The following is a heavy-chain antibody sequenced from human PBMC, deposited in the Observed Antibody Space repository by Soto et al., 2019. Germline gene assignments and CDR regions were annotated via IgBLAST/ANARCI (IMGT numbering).Heavy chain of an antibody. Sequence: PSETLSLTCTVSGGSIRSGGYYLSWIRQHPGKGLEWIGYMYYSGDTDYNPSLKSRVSISVDKSKNQLSLKLSSVTAADTAVYYCAKSRPYAYDSSGYGAFDIWGQGTRVTVS. CDR1: GGSIRSGGYY. J-gene: IGHJ3*02. D-gene: IGHD3-22*01. V-gene: IGHV4-31*03. CDR2: MYYSGDT. CDR3: AKSRPYAYDSSGYGAFDI.